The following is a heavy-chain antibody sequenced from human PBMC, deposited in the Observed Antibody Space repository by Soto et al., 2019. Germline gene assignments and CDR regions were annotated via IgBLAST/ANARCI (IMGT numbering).Heavy chain of an antibody. Sequence: GESLNIPCHCPGYTFTSYRIARVRQMPGKGLEWMGIIYPAYSYTGYSPSFQGQVTISADKSASTAYLQWNTLQASDTAMYYCATMSAAGTGLVDFWGQGTQVTVSS. V-gene: IGHV5-51*01. D-gene: IGHD6-13*01. CDR2: IYPAYSYT. J-gene: IGHJ4*02. CDR3: ATMSAAGTGLVDF. CDR1: GYTFTSYR.